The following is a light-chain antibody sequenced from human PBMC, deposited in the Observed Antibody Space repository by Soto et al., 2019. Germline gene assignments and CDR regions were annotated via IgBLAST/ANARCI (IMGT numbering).Light chain of an antibody. CDR1: QSVTTF. CDR2: DAS. CDR3: QQRSSWWT. V-gene: IGKV3-11*01. Sequence: EIVLTQSPATLSLSPGERATLSCRASQSVTTFLAWYQQKSGQAPRLLISDASNRATGIPARFSGSGSGTDFTLTISSLEPEDSAVYYCQQRSSWWTFGQGTKVEIK. J-gene: IGKJ1*01.